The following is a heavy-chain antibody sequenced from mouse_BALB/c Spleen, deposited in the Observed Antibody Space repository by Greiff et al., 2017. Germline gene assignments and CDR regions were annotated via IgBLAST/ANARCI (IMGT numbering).Heavy chain of an antibody. CDR1: GYSITSDYA. V-gene: IGHV3-2*02. Sequence: EVKLMESGPGLVKPSQSLSLTCTVTGYSITSDYAWNWIRQFPGNKLEWMGYISYSGSTSYNPSLKSRISITRDTSKNQFFLQLNSVTTEDTATYYCARGGDAMDYWGQGTSVTVSS. J-gene: IGHJ4*01. CDR2: ISYSGST. CDR3: ARGGDAMDY.